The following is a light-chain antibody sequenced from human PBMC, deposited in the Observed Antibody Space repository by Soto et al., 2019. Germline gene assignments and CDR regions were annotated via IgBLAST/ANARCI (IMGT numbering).Light chain of an antibody. J-gene: IGLJ3*02. CDR3: QTWVTGPPWV. V-gene: IGLV4-69*01. Sequence: QPVLTQSPSASASLGASVKLTCTLSSGHITYAIAWHQQQPEKGPRYLMKLNNDGSHTKGDGIPDRFSGSSSGAERYLTISSLQSEDEADYYCQTWVTGPPWVFGGGTKLTVL. CDR2: LNNDGSH. CDR1: SGHITYA.